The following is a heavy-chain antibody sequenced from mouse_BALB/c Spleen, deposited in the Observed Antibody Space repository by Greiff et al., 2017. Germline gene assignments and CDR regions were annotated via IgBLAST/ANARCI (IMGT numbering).Heavy chain of an antibody. CDR3: AREGYEGYFDV. V-gene: IGHV5-6-5*01. CDR2: ISSGGST. Sequence: EVKLMESGGGLVKPGGSLKLSCAASGFTFSSYAMSWVRQTPEKRLEWVASISSGGSTYYPDGVKGRFTISRDNARNILYLQMSSLRSEDTAMYYCAREGYEGYFDVWGAGTTVTVSS. CDR1: GFTFSSYA. D-gene: IGHD2-2*01. J-gene: IGHJ1*01.